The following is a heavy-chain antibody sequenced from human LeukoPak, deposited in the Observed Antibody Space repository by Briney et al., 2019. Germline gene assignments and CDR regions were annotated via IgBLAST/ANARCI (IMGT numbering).Heavy chain of an antibody. CDR3: ARVAPYEYSSSEYAFDI. V-gene: IGHV4-4*07. CDR1: GGSISSYY. Sequence: PSETLSLTCTVSGGSISSYYWSWIRQPAGKGLEWIGRIYTSGSTNYNPSLKSRVTMSVDTSKNQFSLKLSSVAAADTAVYYCARVAPYEYSSSEYAFDIWGQGTMVTVSS. D-gene: IGHD6-6*01. J-gene: IGHJ3*02. CDR2: IYTSGST.